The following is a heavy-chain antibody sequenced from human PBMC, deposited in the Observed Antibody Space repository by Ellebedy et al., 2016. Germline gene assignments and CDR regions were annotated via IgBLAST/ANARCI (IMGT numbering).Heavy chain of an antibody. CDR1: RFIVNNNY. CDR2: TSNDDNT. J-gene: IGHJ3*02. CDR3: ATRHYGGFDI. V-gene: IGHV3-53*01. D-gene: IGHD4-23*01. Sequence: GESLKISXTVSRFIVNNNYMTWVRQAPGKGLEWVSLTSNDDNTYYADSVKGRFTISRGSSRNTLFLQMNSLRAEDTAVYYCATRHYGGFDIWGRGTMVTVSS.